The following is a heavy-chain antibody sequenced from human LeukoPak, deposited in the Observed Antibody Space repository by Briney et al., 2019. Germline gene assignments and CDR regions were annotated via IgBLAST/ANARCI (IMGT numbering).Heavy chain of an antibody. CDR1: GFTVSNNY. CDR2: IYSGGST. D-gene: IGHD6-13*01. J-gene: IGHJ4*02. CDR3: AKDWSPASGRGGYFDY. Sequence: GGSLRLSCAASGFTVSNNYISWVRQAPGKGLEWVSVIYSGGSTYYADSVKGRFSISRDNSKNTLYLQMNSLRAEDTAVYYCAKDWSPASGRGGYFDYWGQGTLVTVSS. V-gene: IGHV3-53*05.